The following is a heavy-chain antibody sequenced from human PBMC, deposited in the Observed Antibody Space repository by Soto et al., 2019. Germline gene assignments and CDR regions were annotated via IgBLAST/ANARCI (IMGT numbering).Heavy chain of an antibody. V-gene: IGHV4-59*01. Sequence: SETLSLTCSVSGGSIRGSYCSWIRQPPEKGLEWIASISYTGSATHNPSLKSRVSVSVDTTENQCSLKLTSVTAADTATYYCATGGGWMQNSNLRGLYFDYWGQGALVTVSS. CDR2: ISYTGSA. J-gene: IGHJ4*02. CDR1: GGSIRGSY. CDR3: ATGGGWMQNSNLRGLYFDY. D-gene: IGHD5-18*01.